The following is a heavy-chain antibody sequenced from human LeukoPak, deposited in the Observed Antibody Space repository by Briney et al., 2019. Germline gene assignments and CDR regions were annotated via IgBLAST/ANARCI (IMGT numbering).Heavy chain of an antibody. J-gene: IGHJ4*02. CDR3: ARDDVLTGYYVLLDY. D-gene: IGHD3-9*01. CDR2: ISYDGSNK. CDR1: GFTFSSYA. V-gene: IGHV3-30*04. Sequence: GRSLRLSCAASGFTFSSYAMHWVRQAPGKGLEWVAVISYDGSNKYYADSVKGRFTISRDNSKNTLYLQMNSLRAEDTAVYYCARDDVLTGYYVLLDYWGQGTLVTVSS.